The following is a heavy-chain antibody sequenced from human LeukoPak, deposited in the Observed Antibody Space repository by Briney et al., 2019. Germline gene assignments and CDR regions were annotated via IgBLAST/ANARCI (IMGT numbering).Heavy chain of an antibody. V-gene: IGHV1-24*01. CDR2: FDPEDGET. J-gene: IGHJ6*03. Sequence: GASVKVSCKVSGYTLTGLSMHWVRQAPGKGLEWMGGFDPEDGETIYAQKFQGRVTMTEDTSTDTAYMELSSLRSEDTAVYYCATENPDGAQLLRYYYYMDVWGKGTTVTVSS. D-gene: IGHD2-2*01. CDR3: ATENPDGAQLLRYYYYMDV. CDR1: GYTLTGLS.